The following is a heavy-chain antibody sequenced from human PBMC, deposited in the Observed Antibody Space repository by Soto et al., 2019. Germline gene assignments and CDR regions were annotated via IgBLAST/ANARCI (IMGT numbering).Heavy chain of an antibody. CDR2: IYPGGGT. CDR1: GHSINSDYY. J-gene: IGHJ4*02. CDR3: ARKGYYPSGRINLFDS. D-gene: IGHD3-10*01. V-gene: IGHV4-38-2*02. Sequence: PSETLSLTCTVAGHSINSDYYWGWIRQPPGKGLEWIGSIYPGGGTYYNPSLKSRVTISIDTSKNQFSLRLTSVTAADTAMYHCARKGYYPSGRINLFDSWGQGTLVTVSS.